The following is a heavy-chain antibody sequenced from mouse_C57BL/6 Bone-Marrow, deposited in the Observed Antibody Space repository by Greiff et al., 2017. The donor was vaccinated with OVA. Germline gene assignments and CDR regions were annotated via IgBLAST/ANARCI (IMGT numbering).Heavy chain of an antibody. V-gene: IGHV5-16*01. CDR1: GFTFSDYY. J-gene: IGHJ2*01. D-gene: IGHD2-12*01. Sequence: EVQLQESEGGLVQPGSSMKLSCTASGFTFSDYYMAWVRQVPEKGLEWVANINYDGSSTYYLDSLKSRFIISRDNAKNILYLQMSSLKSEDTATYYCARGYVPDYWGQGTTLTVSS. CDR2: INYDGSST. CDR3: ARGYVPDY.